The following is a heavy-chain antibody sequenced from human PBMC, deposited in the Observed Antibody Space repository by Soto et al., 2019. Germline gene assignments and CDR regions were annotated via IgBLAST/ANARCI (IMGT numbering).Heavy chain of an antibody. CDR1: GFTFNSSG. Sequence: EGQLLQSGGGLVQPGESLRLSCAASGFTFNSSGMSWVRQAPGKGLEWVSSISIRGDYRYYADSVKGRFTISRDNSKNTLYLQMGSLTAEDTALYYCANHGGFDFWGQGTMVAVSS. J-gene: IGHJ3*01. CDR3: ANHGGFDF. V-gene: IGHV3-23*01. CDR2: ISIRGDYR. D-gene: IGHD4-17*01.